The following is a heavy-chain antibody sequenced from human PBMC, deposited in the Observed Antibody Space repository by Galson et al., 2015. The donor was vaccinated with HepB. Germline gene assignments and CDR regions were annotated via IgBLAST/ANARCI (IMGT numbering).Heavy chain of an antibody. CDR2: IWYDGSNK. CDR1: GFTFSSYG. J-gene: IGHJ6*02. CDR3: ARDRRRFTMGFYGMDV. D-gene: IGHD3-10*01. Sequence: SLRLSCAASGFTFSSYGMHWVHQAPGKGLEWVAVIWYDGSNKYYVDSVKGRFTISRDNSKNTLYLQMNSLRAEDTAVYYCARDRRRFTMGFYGMDVWGQGTTVTVSS. V-gene: IGHV3-33*08.